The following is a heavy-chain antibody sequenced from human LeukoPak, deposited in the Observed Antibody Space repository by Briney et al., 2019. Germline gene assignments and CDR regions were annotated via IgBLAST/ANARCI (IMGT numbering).Heavy chain of an antibody. V-gene: IGHV4-39*01. J-gene: IGHJ5*02. D-gene: IGHD3-10*01. CDR1: GFTFSSYE. CDR2: IYYSGSP. Sequence: GSLRLSCVASGFTFSSYEMNWIRQPPGKGLEWIGSIYYSGSPYYNPSLKSRVTISVDTSKKQFSLKLSSVTAADTAVYYCARHVGFITMVRGVINNNWFDPWGQGTLVTVSS. CDR3: ARHVGFITMVRGVINNNWFDP.